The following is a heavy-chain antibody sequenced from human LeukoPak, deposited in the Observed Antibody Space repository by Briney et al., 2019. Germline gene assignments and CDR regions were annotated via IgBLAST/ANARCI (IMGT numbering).Heavy chain of an antibody. CDR2: IYPGDSDT. D-gene: IGHD4-17*01. CDR1: GYSFTSYW. J-gene: IGHJ4*02. CDR3: ASSDYGDEFDY. Sequence: GESLKISCTGSGYSFTSYWIAWVGQMPGKGLEWMGIIYPGDSDTRYSPSFQGQVTVSADKSISTAYLQSSSLKASDTAIYYCASSDYGDEFDYWGQGTLVTVSS. V-gene: IGHV5-51*01.